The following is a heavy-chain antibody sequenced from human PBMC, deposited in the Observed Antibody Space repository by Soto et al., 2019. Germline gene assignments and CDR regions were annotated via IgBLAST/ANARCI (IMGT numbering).Heavy chain of an antibody. CDR3: AAYCYTMSCTHFHGYS. CDR1: GFRFRDYW. Sequence: GGSLRLSCAVSGFRFRDYWMSWVRQAPGKGLEWVANIKQDESDKYYVDSVKGRFTISRDNAKNALYLQMNSLRVEDTAVYYCAAYCYTMSCTHFHGYSWGQGTQVTVSS. V-gene: IGHV3-7*03. D-gene: IGHD3-16*02. CDR2: IKQDESDK. J-gene: IGHJ5*02.